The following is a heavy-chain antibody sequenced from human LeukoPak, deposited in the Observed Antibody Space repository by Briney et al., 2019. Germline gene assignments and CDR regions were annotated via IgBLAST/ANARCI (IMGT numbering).Heavy chain of an antibody. CDR2: IYYSGST. Sequence: SETLSLTCTVSGGSISSGDCYWSWIRQPPGKGLEWIGYIYYSGSTYYNPSLKSRVTISVDTSKNQFSLKLSSVTAADTAVYYCARGAYDSSGYYYDYWGQGTLVTVSS. J-gene: IGHJ4*02. D-gene: IGHD3-22*01. V-gene: IGHV4-30-4*08. CDR3: ARGAYDSSGYYYDY. CDR1: GGSISSGDCY.